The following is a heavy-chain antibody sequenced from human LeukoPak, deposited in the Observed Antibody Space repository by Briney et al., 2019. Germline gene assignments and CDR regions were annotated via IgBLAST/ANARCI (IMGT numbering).Heavy chain of an antibody. D-gene: IGHD3-10*01. J-gene: IGHJ4*02. V-gene: IGHV3-48*01. Sequence: PGGSLRLSCAASGLTFSGYSMNWVRQAPGKGLEWISYISSSSDIIYNADSVKGRFTISRDNAKNSLFLQMNSLRAEDTAVYYCARESSGVLGFDYWGQGTLVTVSS. CDR3: ARESSGVLGFDY. CDR2: ISSSSDII. CDR1: GLTFSGYS.